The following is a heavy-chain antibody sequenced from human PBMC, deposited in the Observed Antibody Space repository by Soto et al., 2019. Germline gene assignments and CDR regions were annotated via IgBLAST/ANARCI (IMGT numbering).Heavy chain of an antibody. V-gene: IGHV3-15*01. CDR3: TTVKGYCSSTSCYDYYYYMDV. CDR2: IKSKTDGGTT. D-gene: IGHD2-2*01. Sequence: GGSLRLSCAASGFTFSNAWMSWVRQAPGKGLEWVGRIKSKTDGGTTDYAAPVKGRFTISRDDSKNTLYLQMNSLKTEDTAVYYCTTVKGYCSSTSCYDYYYYMDVWGKGTTVTVSS. J-gene: IGHJ6*03. CDR1: GFTFSNAW.